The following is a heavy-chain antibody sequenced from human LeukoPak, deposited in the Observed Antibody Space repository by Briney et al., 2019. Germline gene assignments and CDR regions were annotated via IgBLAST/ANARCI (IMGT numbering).Heavy chain of an antibody. D-gene: IGHD3-10*01. CDR3: TRGGEEPFDY. V-gene: IGHV3-74*01. Sequence: GGSLRLSCAGSGFTFTRFWMHWVRQAPGKGLVWVARINVEGTTTTYADSVEGRFTISRDENTLYLQMNHLRVDDTAVYYCTRGGEEPFDYWGQGTLVTVSP. CDR1: GFTFTRFW. CDR2: INVEGTTT. J-gene: IGHJ4*02.